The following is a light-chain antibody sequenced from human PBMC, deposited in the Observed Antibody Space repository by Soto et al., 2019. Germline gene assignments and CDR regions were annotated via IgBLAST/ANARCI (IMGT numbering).Light chain of an antibody. CDR2: DTS. CDR1: QSVSNK. V-gene: IGKV3-15*01. Sequence: EIVMTQSPATLSVSPGERATLSCRASQSVSNKLAWYQQKPGQAPRLLIYDTSTRATGIPARFSGSGSGTEFTLTINSLQSEDFAVYYCQQYNNWPPITFGQGTRLEIK. J-gene: IGKJ5*01. CDR3: QQYNNWPPIT.